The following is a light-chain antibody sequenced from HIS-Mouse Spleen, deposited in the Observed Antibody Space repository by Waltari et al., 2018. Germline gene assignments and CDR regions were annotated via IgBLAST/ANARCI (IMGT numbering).Light chain of an antibody. J-gene: IGLJ2*01. CDR3: CSYAGSSTVV. V-gene: IGLV2-23*01. CDR2: EGS. Sequence: QSALTQPASVSGSPGQSITISCTGTSSDVGSYNLVSWYQQHPVKAPKLMIYEGSKRPEGVSNRFSGSKSGNTASLTIAGLQAEDEADYYCCSYAGSSTVVFGGGTKLTVL. CDR1: SSDVGSYNL.